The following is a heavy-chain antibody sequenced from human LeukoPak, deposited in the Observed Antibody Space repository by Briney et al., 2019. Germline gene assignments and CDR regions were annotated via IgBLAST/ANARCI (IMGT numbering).Heavy chain of an antibody. Sequence: GGSLRLSCAASGFAFSNYGMNWVRQAPGKGLEWVSGITGSGGTTYYADSVKGRFTISRDNSKNTLYLQMNSLRAEDTAVYYCAKDPEQQLVRDWFDPWGQGTLVTVSS. D-gene: IGHD6-13*01. CDR3: AKDPEQQLVRDWFDP. V-gene: IGHV3-23*01. J-gene: IGHJ5*02. CDR1: GFAFSNYG. CDR2: ITGSGGTT.